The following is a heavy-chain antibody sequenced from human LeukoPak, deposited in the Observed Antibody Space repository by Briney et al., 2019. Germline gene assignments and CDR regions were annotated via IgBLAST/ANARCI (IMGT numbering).Heavy chain of an antibody. V-gene: IGHV1-46*01. CDR3: ARAGGLTTVTTNFDY. CDR1: GYTFTSYY. CDR2: INPSGGST. D-gene: IGHD4-17*01. Sequence: ASVKVSCKASGYTFTSYYMHWVRQAPGQGLEWMGIINPSGGSTSYAQKFQGRVTMTRDTSKNQFSLKLSSVTAADTAVYYCARAGGLTTVTTNFDYWGQGTLVTVSS. J-gene: IGHJ4*02.